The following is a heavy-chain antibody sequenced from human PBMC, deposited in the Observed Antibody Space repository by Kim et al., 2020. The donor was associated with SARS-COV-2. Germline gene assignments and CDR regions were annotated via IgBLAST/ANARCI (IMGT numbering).Heavy chain of an antibody. V-gene: IGHV1-69*06. CDR1: GGTFSSYA. CDR2: IISIFGTA. D-gene: IGHD1-26*01. Sequence: SVKVSCKASGGTFSSYAISWVRQAPGQGLEWMGGIISIFGTANYAQKFQGRVTITADKSTSTAYMELSSLRSEDTAVYYCARDGGSYYHYYYGMDVWGQGTTVTVSS. J-gene: IGHJ6*02. CDR3: ARDGGSYYHYYYGMDV.